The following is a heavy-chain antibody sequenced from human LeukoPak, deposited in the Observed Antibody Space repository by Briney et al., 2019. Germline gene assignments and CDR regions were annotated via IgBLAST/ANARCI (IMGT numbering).Heavy chain of an antibody. D-gene: IGHD6-19*01. Sequence: PGGSLRLSCAASGFTFDDYAMHWVRQAPGKGLEWVSLISGDGGSTYYADSVKGRFTISRDNSKNSLYLQMNSLRTEDTALYYCVSLTWAVAGDFDYWGQGTLVTVSS. V-gene: IGHV3-43*02. CDR2: ISGDGGST. CDR3: VSLTWAVAGDFDY. CDR1: GFTFDDYA. J-gene: IGHJ4*02.